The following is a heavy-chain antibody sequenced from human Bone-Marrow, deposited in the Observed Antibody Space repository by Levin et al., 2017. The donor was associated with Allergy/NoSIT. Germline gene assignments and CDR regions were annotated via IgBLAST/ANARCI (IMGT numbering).Heavy chain of an antibody. CDR1: GDSISSGGYY. CDR3: AREIRTRYDILTGFSGGYFDY. CDR2: IYYSGNT. V-gene: IGHV4-31*03. J-gene: IGHJ4*02. Sequence: PSETLSLTCTVSGDSISSGGYYWTWIRQYPGKGLEWIGYIYYSGNTDYNPSLKSRVTMSLDTSKSQFSLRLSSVTAADTAVYYCAREIRTRYDILTGFSGGYFDYWGQGTLVSVSS. D-gene: IGHD3-9*01.